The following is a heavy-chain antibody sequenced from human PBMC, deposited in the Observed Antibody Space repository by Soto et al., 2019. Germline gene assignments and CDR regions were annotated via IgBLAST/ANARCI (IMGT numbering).Heavy chain of an antibody. V-gene: IGHV4-59*01. CDR1: GDSISDYY. CDR3: ARDLGIGSGAFDI. CDR2: IYISGST. Sequence: QVQLQESGPGLVKPSETLSFTCKVSGDSISDYYWGWIRQSPGHGLEWIGYIYISGSTDNNPSLQSRATISIDPSNNQFSLTLKSVTAADTAVYYCARDLGIGSGAFDIWGPGTVVTVSS. J-gene: IGHJ3*02. D-gene: IGHD2-2*03.